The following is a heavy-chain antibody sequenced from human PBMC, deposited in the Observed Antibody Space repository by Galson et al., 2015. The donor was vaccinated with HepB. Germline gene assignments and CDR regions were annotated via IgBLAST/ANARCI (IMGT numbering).Heavy chain of an antibody. V-gene: IGHV1-46*01. CDR2: INPSGGST. J-gene: IGHJ4*02. D-gene: IGHD3-3*01. CDR3: ARMTIFGPVSAGYFDY. Sequence: SVKVSCKASGYTFTSYYMHWVRQAPGQGLEWMGIINPSGGSTSYAQKFQGRVTMTRDTSTSTVYMELSSLRSEDTAVYYCARMTIFGPVSAGYFDYWGQGTLVTVSS. CDR1: GYTFTSYY.